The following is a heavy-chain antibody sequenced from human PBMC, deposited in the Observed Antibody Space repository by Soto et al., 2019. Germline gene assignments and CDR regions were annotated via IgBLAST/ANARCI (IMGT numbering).Heavy chain of an antibody. CDR1: GYTFTNHA. J-gene: IGHJ5*02. CDR2: INAGKGDT. Sequence: ASVKVSCKASGYTFTNHAIHWVRQAPGQGLEWMGWINAGKGDTKYPQRFQGRVTITRDTSASTAYMELSSLRSEDTALYYCAKEIVGAPGWFDPWGQETLVTVSS. D-gene: IGHD1-26*01. V-gene: IGHV1-3*01. CDR3: AKEIVGAPGWFDP.